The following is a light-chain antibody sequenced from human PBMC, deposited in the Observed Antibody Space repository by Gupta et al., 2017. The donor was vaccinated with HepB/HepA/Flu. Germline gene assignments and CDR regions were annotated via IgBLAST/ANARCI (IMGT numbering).Light chain of an antibody. Sequence: QSVLTQPPSASGTPGQRVTISCSGRTSNIGDNPVNWYHQVPGTAPKLLMYGDNQRPSGVPDRVSGSKSGTSASLAIRGLLPEDEAVYYCATWDDNLNGPVFGGGTKLNVL. CDR2: GDN. CDR3: ATWDDNLNGPV. V-gene: IGLV1-44*01. CDR1: TSNIGDNP. J-gene: IGLJ2*01.